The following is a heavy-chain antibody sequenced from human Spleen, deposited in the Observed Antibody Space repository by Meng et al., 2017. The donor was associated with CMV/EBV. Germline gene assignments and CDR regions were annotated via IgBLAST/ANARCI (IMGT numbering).Heavy chain of an antibody. CDR2: INPNSGGT. D-gene: IGHD3-3*01. CDR1: YTFTGYY. CDR3: ARDPPTIFGVDHNNWFDP. Sequence: YTFTGYYKHCVRQAPGQGLEWMGWINPNSGGTNYAQKFQGRVTMTRDTSISTAYMELSRLRSDDTAVYYCARDPPTIFGVDHNNWFDPWGQGTLVTVSS. J-gene: IGHJ5*02. V-gene: IGHV1-2*02.